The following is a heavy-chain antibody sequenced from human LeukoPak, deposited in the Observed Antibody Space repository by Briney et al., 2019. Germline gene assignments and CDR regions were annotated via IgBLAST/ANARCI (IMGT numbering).Heavy chain of an antibody. CDR2: TYYRSKWYN. Sequence: SQTLSLTCAISGDSVSSNSAAWNWIRQPPSRGLEWLGRTYYRSKWYNDYAVSVKSRITINPDTSKNQFSLQLNSVTLEDTAVYYCARAQSYYYYGMDVWGQGTTVTVSS. D-gene: IGHD4-11*01. J-gene: IGHJ6*02. V-gene: IGHV6-1*01. CDR3: ARAQSYYYYGMDV. CDR1: GDSVSSNSAA.